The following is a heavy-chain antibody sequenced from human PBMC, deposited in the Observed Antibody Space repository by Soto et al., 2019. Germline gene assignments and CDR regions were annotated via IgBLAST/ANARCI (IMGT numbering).Heavy chain of an antibody. Sequence: QVQLVESGGGVVQPGRSLRLSCAASGFTFSAYAMRWVRQAPGKGLEWVAVISYDGSNKYYAVSVKDRFSISRDKDTLFLQMNSLRPVDTAVYFCTKDRQSITIPSAIGHFDFWGQGSLVTVSS. CDR2: ISYDGSNK. V-gene: IGHV3-30*18. CDR1: GFTFSAYA. D-gene: IGHD1-20*01. CDR3: TKDRQSITIPSAIGHFDF. J-gene: IGHJ4*02.